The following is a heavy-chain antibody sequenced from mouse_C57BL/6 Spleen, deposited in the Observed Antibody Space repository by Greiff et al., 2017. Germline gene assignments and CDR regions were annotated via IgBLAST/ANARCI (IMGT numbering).Heavy chain of an antibody. Sequence: QVQLQQPGAELVRPGSSVKLSCKASGYTFTSYWMHWVKQRPIQGLEWIGNIDPSDSETHYNQKFKDKATLTVDKSSSTAYMQLSSLTSEDSAVYYCARSPYDYGLDYWGQGTTLTVSS. CDR2: IDPSDSET. CDR1: GYTFTSYW. V-gene: IGHV1-52*01. D-gene: IGHD2-4*01. CDR3: ARSPYDYGLDY. J-gene: IGHJ2*01.